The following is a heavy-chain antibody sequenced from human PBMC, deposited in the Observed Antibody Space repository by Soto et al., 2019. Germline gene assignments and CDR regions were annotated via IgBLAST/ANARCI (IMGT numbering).Heavy chain of an antibody. CDR3: ARVTHARSGVFYYDSSGYSYFDY. V-gene: IGHV4-59*01. D-gene: IGHD3-22*01. CDR1: GGSISSYY. Sequence: PSETLSLTCTVSGGSISSYYWSWIRQPPGKGLEWIGYIYYSGSTNYNPSLKSRVTISVDTSKNQFSLKLSSVTAADTAVYYCARVTHARSGVFYYDSSGYSYFDYCGQGTLVPVSS. J-gene: IGHJ4*02. CDR2: IYYSGST.